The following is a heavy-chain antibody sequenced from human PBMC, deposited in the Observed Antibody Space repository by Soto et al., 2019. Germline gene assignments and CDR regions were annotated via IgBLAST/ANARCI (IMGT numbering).Heavy chain of an antibody. CDR2: IYYSGST. D-gene: IGHD3-16*01. J-gene: IGHJ5*02. CDR3: ARDRGGITVSSKPLGEWFDR. Sequence: SETLSLTCTVSGGSISSGGYYWSWIRQHPGKGLEWIGYIYYSGSTYYNPSLKSRVTISVDTSKNQFSLKLSSVTAADTAVYYCARDRGGITVSSKPLGEWFDRWGQGTLVTVSS. V-gene: IGHV4-31*03. CDR1: GGSISSGGYY.